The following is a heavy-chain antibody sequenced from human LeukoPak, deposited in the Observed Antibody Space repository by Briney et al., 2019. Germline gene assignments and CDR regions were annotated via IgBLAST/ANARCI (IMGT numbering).Heavy chain of an antibody. D-gene: IGHD1-7*01. CDR3: ARESIRTYGGDFDY. J-gene: IGHJ4*02. Sequence: ASVKVSCKASGYTFSDYYIHWVRQAPGQGLEWMGWINPNSGGTNYAQNFQGRVTMTRDTSISTAYMQLSRLRSDDTAVYHCARESIRTYGGDFDYWGQGTLVTVSS. CDR2: INPNSGGT. V-gene: IGHV1-2*02. CDR1: GYTFSDYY.